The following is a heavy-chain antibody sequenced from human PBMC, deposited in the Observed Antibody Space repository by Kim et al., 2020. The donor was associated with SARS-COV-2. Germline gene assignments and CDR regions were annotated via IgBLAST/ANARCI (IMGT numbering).Heavy chain of an antibody. J-gene: IGHJ4*02. V-gene: IGHV3-30*18. CDR3: AKDGAAFYLHRNPYYY. D-gene: IGHD2-15*01. Sequence: GGSLRLSCTASGFTFGHYDMHWVRQAPGKGLEWVAVISHDGTNKYYEDSVKGRFTISRDNSRNTLFLQMRTLRPEDTAVYYCAKDGAAFYLHRNPYYYWGQGTLVTVSS. CDR2: ISHDGTNK. CDR1: GFTFGHYD.